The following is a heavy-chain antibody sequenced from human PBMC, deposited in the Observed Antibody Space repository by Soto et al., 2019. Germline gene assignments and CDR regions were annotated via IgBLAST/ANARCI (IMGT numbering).Heavy chain of an antibody. Sequence: GSLRLSCAASGFTFSSSWMSWVRQAPGTGLEWVANIKQDGTETYYVDSVKGRFTISRDNAKNSLSLQMNSLRAEATAVYYCSSYGSDSSSFYYFDYGGQGTLLTVSS. V-gene: IGHV3-7*01. CDR1: GFTFSSSW. D-gene: IGHD3-22*01. CDR3: SSYGSDSSSFYYFDY. CDR2: IKQDGTET. J-gene: IGHJ4*01.